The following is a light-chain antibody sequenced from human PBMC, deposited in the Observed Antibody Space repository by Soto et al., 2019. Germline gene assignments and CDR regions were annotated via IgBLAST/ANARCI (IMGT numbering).Light chain of an antibody. CDR3: KSYAGSNTYV. Sequence: QSVLAQPPSVSAAPGQRVTVSCSTTTSNLGNNYISWYQHLPGAAPRLLIYDDTERPSGIPDRFSGSKSGNTASLTVSGLQAADEADYFCKSYAGSNTYVFGSGTKVTVL. V-gene: IGLV1-51*01. J-gene: IGLJ1*01. CDR1: TSNLGNNY. CDR2: DDT.